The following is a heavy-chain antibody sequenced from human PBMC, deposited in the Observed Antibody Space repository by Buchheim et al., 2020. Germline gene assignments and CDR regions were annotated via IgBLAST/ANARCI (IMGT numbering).Heavy chain of an antibody. CDR3: ARAYGGYVWADYFDY. J-gene: IGHJ4*02. CDR2: ISSSSSTI. V-gene: IGHV3-48*02. D-gene: IGHD5-12*01. CDR1: GFTFSVYS. Sequence: EVQLVESGGGLVQPGGSLRLSCAASGFTFSVYSMNWVRQAPGKGLEWVSYISSSSSTIYYADSVKGRFTISRDNAKNSLYLQMKSLRDEDTAVYYCARAYGGYVWADYFDYWGQGTL.